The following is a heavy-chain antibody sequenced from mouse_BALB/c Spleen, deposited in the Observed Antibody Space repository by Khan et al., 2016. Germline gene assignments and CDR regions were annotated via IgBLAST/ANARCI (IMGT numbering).Heavy chain of an antibody. CDR2: IDPENGDT. D-gene: IGHD2-1*01. J-gene: IGHJ4*01. Sequence: VRLQQSGAELVRSGASVKLSCTASGFNIKDYYMHWVKQRPEQGLEWIGWIDPENGDTEYAPKFQGKATMTADTSSNTAYLQLSSLTSEDSAVYYCNRDGNYRSAMDYWGQGTSVTVSS. V-gene: IGHV14-4*02. CDR3: NRDGNYRSAMDY. CDR1: GFNIKDYY.